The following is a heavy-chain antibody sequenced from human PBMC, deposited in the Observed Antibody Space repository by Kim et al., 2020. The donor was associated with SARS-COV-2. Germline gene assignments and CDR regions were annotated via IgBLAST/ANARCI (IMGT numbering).Heavy chain of an antibody. J-gene: IGHJ4*01. V-gene: IGHV3-30*18. Sequence: GGSLRLSCAVSGFTFRNYGMHWVRQAPGKGLEWVALISFDGSKTYYVDSVKGRFTISRDNSKNTLFLQMFALRDEDTAVYYCAKGGTPGTFPDYWGQGTLGTVSS. CDR2: ISFDGSKT. CDR3: AKGGTPGTFPDY. D-gene: IGHD3-10*01. CDR1: GFTFRNYG.